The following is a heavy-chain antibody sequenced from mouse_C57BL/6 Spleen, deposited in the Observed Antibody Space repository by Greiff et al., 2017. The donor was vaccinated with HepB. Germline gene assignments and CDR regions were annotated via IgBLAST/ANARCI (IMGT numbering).Heavy chain of an antibody. CDR3: ASGHYYGSSYWYFDV. D-gene: IGHD1-1*01. CDR2: ISYDGSN. Sequence: VQLQQSGPGLVKPSQSLSLTCSVTGYSITSGYYWNWIRQFPGNKLEWMGYISYDGSNNYNPSLKNRISITRDTSKNQFFLKLNSVTTEDTATYYCASGHYYGSSYWYFDVWGTGTTVTVSS. CDR1: GYSITSGYY. J-gene: IGHJ1*03. V-gene: IGHV3-6*01.